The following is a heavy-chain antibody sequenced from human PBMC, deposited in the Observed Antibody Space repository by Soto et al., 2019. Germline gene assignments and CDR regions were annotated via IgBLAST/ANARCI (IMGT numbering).Heavy chain of an antibody. CDR3: AREXRVYGSGTGYYYYGMDV. J-gene: IGHJ6*02. CDR2: IYYSGST. CDR1: GGSISSHY. V-gene: IGHV4-59*11. D-gene: IGHD3-10*01. Sequence: SETLSLTCTVSGGSISSHYWSWIRQPPGKGLEWIGYIYYSGSTNYNPSLKSRVTISVDTSKNQFSLKLSSVTAADTAVYYCAREXRVYGSGTGYYYYGMDVWGQGTTVTVSS.